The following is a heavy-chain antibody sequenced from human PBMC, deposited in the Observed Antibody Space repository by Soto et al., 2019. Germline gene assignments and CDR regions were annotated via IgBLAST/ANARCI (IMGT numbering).Heavy chain of an antibody. D-gene: IGHD3-10*01. CDR3: AKDRFPKYYYGSGSYKFDY. CDR1: GFTFSSYA. V-gene: IGHV3-23*01. Sequence: GSLRLSCAASGFTFSSYAMSWVRQAPGKGLEWVSAISGSGGSTYYADSVKGRFTISRDNSKNTLYLQMNSLRAEDTAVYYCAKDRFPKYYYGSGSYKFDYWGQGTLVTVSS. CDR2: ISGSGGST. J-gene: IGHJ4*02.